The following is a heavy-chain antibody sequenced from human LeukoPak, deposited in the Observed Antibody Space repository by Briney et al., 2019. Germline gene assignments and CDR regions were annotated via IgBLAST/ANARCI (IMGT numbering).Heavy chain of an antibody. CDR2: ISGSGGST. J-gene: IGHJ4*02. CDR1: RFTFISYA. CDR3: AKIAVPRTAAAGIDC. D-gene: IGHD6-13*01. V-gene: IGHV3-23*01. Sequence: GGSLRLSCAASRFTFISYAMSWVRQAPGKGLEWVPAISGSGGSTYYADSVKGRFTISRDNSKNTLYLQMNSLRAEDTAVYYCAKIAVPRTAAAGIDCWGQGTLVTVSS.